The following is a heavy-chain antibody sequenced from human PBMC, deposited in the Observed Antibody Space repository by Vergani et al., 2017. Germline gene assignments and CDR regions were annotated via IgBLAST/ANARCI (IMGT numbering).Heavy chain of an antibody. D-gene: IGHD3-10*01. CDR2: INAGNGNT. CDR3: ARHLRLLWFGDEKGY. CDR1: GYTFTSYA. J-gene: IGHJ4*02. Sequence: QVQLVQSGAEVKKPGASVKVSCKASGYTFTSYAMHWVRQAPGQRLEWMGWINAGNGNTKYSQKFQGRVTITRDTSASTAYMELSSLRSEDTAVYYCARHLRLLWFGDEKGYWGQGTLVTVSS. V-gene: IGHV1-3*01.